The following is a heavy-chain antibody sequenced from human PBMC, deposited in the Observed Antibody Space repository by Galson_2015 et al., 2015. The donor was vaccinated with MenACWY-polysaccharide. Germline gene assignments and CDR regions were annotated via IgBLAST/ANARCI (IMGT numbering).Heavy chain of an antibody. Sequence: SLRLSCAASGFSFSNYYMGWVRQGSGKGLDWVAYLSQDESGQTYVDSVRGRFTISRDNAKNSLYLQMDSLRVEDTAVYYCAKWSDAFDSWGQGTLVTVS. CDR3: AKWSDAFDS. J-gene: IGHJ4*02. CDR2: LSQDESGQ. CDR1: GFSFSNYY. V-gene: IGHV3-7*01. D-gene: IGHD2-8*01.